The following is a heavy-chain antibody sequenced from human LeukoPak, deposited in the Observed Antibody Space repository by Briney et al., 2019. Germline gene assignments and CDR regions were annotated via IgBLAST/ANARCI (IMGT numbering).Heavy chain of an antibody. CDR1: AFTFSSYA. D-gene: IGHD2-21*01. V-gene: IGHV3-23*01. CDR2: ISGRGGST. J-gene: IGHJ6*02. Sequence: PGGSLRLSCAASAFTFSSYAMSWVRQAPGKGLEWVSAISGRGGSTYYADSVKGRFTISRDNSKNTLYLQMNSLRAEDTAVYYCAKEHRYYYYGMDVWGQGTTVTVSS. CDR3: AKEHRYYYYGMDV.